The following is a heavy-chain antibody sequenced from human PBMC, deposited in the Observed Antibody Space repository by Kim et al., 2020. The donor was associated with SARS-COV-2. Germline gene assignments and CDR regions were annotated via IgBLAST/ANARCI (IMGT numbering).Heavy chain of an antibody. J-gene: IGHJ4*02. CDR3: AKDTLTNPAGSDLDY. Sequence: DSVKGRFTISRDNSKTTLYLQMNSLRAEDTAVYYCAKDTLTNPAGSDLDYWGQGTLVTVSS. D-gene: IGHD3-3*01. V-gene: IGHV3-23*01.